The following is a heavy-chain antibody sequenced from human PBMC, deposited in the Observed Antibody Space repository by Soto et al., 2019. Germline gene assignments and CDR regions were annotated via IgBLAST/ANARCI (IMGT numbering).Heavy chain of an antibody. V-gene: IGHV4-59*01. D-gene: IGHD5-12*01. J-gene: IGHJ5*02. Sequence: QVQLQESGPGLVKPSETLSLTCTVSGGSISSYYWSWIRQPPGKGLEWIRYINYSGSTNYNPSLKSRVTISIDTSKNQFSLKLSSVTAADTAVYYCARGGWLRFDPWGQGTLVTVSS. CDR2: INYSGST. CDR3: ARGGWLRFDP. CDR1: GGSISSYY.